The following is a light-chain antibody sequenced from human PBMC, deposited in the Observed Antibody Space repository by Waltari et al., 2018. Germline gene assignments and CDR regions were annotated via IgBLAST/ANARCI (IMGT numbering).Light chain of an antibody. CDR2: DND. J-gene: IGLJ3*02. V-gene: IGLV1-40*01. CDR1: SSNIGAGSD. Sequence: QSVLTQPPSVSGAPGQRVTISCTGSSSNIGAGSDAHWYQQFSGTAPQLLIFDNDHRPSGVPDRFSGSRSGTSAYLAITGLQTDDEADYFCQSYDSGQWVFGGGTKVTVL. CDR3: QSYDSGQWV.